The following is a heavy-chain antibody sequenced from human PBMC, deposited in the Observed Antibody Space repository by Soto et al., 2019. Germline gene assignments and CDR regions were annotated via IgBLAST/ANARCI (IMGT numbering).Heavy chain of an antibody. CDR3: AQDRGLVLSFYFDY. D-gene: IGHD6-19*01. Sequence: EVQLVESGGGLVQPGRSLRLSCAASGFTFDDYAMHWVRQAPGKGLGWVSGISWNSGSIGYADSVKGRFTISRDHAQNSLYLQMNSLRAEDAALYYCAQDRGLVLSFYFDYWGQGTLVTVSS. J-gene: IGHJ4*02. V-gene: IGHV3-9*01. CDR1: GFTFDDYA. CDR2: ISWNSGSI.